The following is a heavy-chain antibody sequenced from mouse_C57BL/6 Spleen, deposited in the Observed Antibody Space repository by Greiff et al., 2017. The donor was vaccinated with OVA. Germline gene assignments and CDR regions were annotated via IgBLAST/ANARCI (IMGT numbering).Heavy chain of an antibody. CDR1: GYTFTSYW. CDR3: ARGANWDDYFDY. D-gene: IGHD4-1*01. CDR2: INPSNGGT. Sequence: QVQLQQPGTELVKPGASVKLSCKASGYTFTSYWMHWVKQRPGQGLEWIGNINPSNGGTNYNEKFKSKATLPVDKSSSTAYMQLSSLTSEDAAVYYCARGANWDDYFDYWGQGTTLTVSS. J-gene: IGHJ2*01. V-gene: IGHV1-53*01.